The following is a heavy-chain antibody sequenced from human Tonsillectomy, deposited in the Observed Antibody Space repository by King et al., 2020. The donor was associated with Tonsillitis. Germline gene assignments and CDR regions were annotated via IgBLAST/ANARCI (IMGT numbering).Heavy chain of an antibody. J-gene: IGHJ6*02. CDR2: INSAGSYM. Sequence: QLVQSGGGLVKPGGSLRLSCASSGFTFGTYTMNWVRQAPGKGLEWVSSINSAGSYMYYADSVKGRFTISRDNAKNSLYLQMNSLRAEDTAVYYCARDAKTGTTSYYYGMDVWGQGTTVTVSS. V-gene: IGHV3-21*01. CDR3: ARDAKTGTTSYYYGMDV. D-gene: IGHD1-1*01. CDR1: GFTFGTYT.